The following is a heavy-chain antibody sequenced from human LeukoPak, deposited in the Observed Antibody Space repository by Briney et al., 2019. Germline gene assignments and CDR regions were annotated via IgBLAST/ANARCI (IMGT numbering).Heavy chain of an antibody. J-gene: IGHJ4*02. D-gene: IGHD6-19*01. CDR1: GGSFSGYF. CDR3: ARSYGYSSGWYGAYYFDY. CDR2: INHSGST. V-gene: IGHV4-34*01. Sequence: PSETLSLTCAVYGGSFSGYFWSWIRQPPGKGLEWIEEINHSGSTNHNPSLKSRVTISVDTSKNQFSLSLSSVTAADTAVYYCARSYGYSSGWYGAYYFDYWGQGTLVTVSS.